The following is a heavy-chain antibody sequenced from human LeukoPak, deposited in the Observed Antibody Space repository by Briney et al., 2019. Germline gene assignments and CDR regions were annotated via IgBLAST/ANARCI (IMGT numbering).Heavy chain of an antibody. Sequence: ASVKVSCKASGYTLTNYDINWVRQATGQGLEWMGWMNPNSDNIGYAQKFQGRVTMTRDTSISTAYMELSSLRSDDTAVYFCARGNYDGYYFDSWGQGTLVTVFS. V-gene: IGHV1-8*01. CDR2: MNPNSDNI. CDR3: ARGNYDGYYFDS. D-gene: IGHD4-23*01. J-gene: IGHJ4*02. CDR1: GYTLTNYD.